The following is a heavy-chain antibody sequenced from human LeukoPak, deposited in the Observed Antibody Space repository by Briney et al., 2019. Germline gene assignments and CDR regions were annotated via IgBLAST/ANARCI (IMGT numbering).Heavy chain of an antibody. Sequence: SETLSLTCTVSGGSISSYYWSWIRQPPGKGLEWIGCIYYSGSTNYNPSLKSRVTISVDTSKNQFSLKLSSVTAADTAVYYCARGFVSIFGVVSGYFDYWGQGTLVTVSS. CDR3: ARGFVSIFGVVSGYFDY. CDR2: IYYSGST. J-gene: IGHJ4*02. CDR1: GGSISSYY. V-gene: IGHV4-59*12. D-gene: IGHD3-3*01.